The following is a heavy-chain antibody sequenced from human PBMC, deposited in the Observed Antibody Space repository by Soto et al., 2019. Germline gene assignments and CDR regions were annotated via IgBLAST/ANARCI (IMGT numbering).Heavy chain of an antibody. D-gene: IGHD1-7*01. V-gene: IGHV3-23*01. CDR2: ISGSGGST. Sequence: GGSLRLSCAAAGVTFSSYAMSWVRQAPGKGLEWVSAISGSGGSTYYADSVKGRFTISRDNSKNTLYLQMNSLRAEDTALYYCAKGTSAGASYYYYGLDVWGQGTTVTVSS. J-gene: IGHJ6*02. CDR3: AKGTSAGASYYYYGLDV. CDR1: GVTFSSYA.